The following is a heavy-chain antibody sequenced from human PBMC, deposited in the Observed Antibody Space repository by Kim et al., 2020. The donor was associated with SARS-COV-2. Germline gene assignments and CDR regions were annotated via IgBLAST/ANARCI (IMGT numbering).Heavy chain of an antibody. CDR1: GGSISSSSYY. CDR3: ASSLFGVANPFDY. Sequence: SETLSLTCTVSGGSISSSSYYWGWIRQPPGKGLEWIGSMYYSGSTYYNASLKSRVTISVDTSKNQFSLKLSSVTAADTAVYYCASSLFGVANPFDYWGRGTLVTVSS. J-gene: IGHJ4*02. CDR2: MYYSGST. V-gene: IGHV4-39*01. D-gene: IGHD3-3*01.